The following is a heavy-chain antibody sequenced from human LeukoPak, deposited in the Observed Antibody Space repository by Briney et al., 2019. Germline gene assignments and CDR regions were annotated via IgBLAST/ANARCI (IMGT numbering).Heavy chain of an antibody. CDR3: ARESGRSADY. Sequence: GGSLRLSCTTSGFTFSAYWMHWVRQAPGKGPVWVSRINNDGTTTTYADSVKGRFTISRDNAENTLYLQMNSLRAEDTAVYYCARESGRSADYWGQGTLVTVSS. CDR1: GFTFSAYW. J-gene: IGHJ4*02. CDR2: INNDGTTT. D-gene: IGHD3-10*01. V-gene: IGHV3-74*01.